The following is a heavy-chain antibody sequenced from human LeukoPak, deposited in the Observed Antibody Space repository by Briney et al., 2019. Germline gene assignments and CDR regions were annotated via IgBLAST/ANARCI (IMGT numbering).Heavy chain of an antibody. CDR2: ISYDGSNK. Sequence: PGGSLRLSCAASGFTFSSYAMHWVRQAPGKGLEWVAVISYDGSNKYYADSVKGRFTISRDNSKNTLYLQMNSLRAEDTAVYYCARDFILGALDYWGQGTLVTVSS. CDR3: ARDFILGALDY. D-gene: IGHD3-3*01. CDR1: GFTFSSYA. J-gene: IGHJ4*02. V-gene: IGHV3-30-3*01.